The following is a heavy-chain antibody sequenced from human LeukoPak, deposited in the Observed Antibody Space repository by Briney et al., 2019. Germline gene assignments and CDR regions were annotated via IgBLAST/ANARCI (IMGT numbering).Heavy chain of an antibody. D-gene: IGHD3-3*01. Sequence: GGSLRLSCAVSGFTFTNYWMTWVRQAPGKGLEWVANIRQDGGQKYYMDSVKGRFTISRDNAKNSLYLQMDSLRGEDTAVYYCARDPDFDAFDIWGPGTMVTVSS. CDR3: ARDPDFDAFDI. J-gene: IGHJ3*02. CDR2: IRQDGGQK. CDR1: GFTFTNYW. V-gene: IGHV3-7*01.